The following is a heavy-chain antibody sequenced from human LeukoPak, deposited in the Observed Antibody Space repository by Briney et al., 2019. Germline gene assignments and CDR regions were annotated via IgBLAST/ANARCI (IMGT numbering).Heavy chain of an antibody. CDR1: GYTFNTYG. Sequence: GASVKVSCKPSGYTFNTYGITWVRQAPGQGLEWMGWINPYNGNTNYAQKFQGRVTLTTDTSTSTAYMELRSLRSDDTAVYYCARGPHERSGYPDDWGQGTLVIVSS. J-gene: IGHJ4*02. CDR2: INPYNGNT. D-gene: IGHD3-22*01. CDR3: ARGPHERSGYPDD. V-gene: IGHV1-18*01.